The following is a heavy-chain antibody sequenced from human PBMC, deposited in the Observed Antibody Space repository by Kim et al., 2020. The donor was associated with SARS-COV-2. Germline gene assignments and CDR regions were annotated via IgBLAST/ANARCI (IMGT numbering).Heavy chain of an antibody. CDR1: GYSISSGYY. D-gene: IGHD5-18*01. CDR2: IYHSGST. CDR3: ARGAIQLWFDY. Sequence: SETLSLTCTVSGYSISSGYYWCWIRQPPGKGLEWIGSIYHSGSTYYNPSLKSRVTISVDTSKNQFSLKLSSLTAADTAVYYCARGAIQLWFDYWGQGTLVTVSS. V-gene: IGHV4-38-2*02. J-gene: IGHJ4*02.